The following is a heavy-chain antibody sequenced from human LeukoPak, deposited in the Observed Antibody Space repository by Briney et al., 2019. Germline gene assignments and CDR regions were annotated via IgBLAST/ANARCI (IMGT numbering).Heavy chain of an antibody. D-gene: IGHD4-23*01. CDR2: IYYTEST. J-gene: IGHJ4*02. CDR3: ARGGVFSAVGFDY. Sequence: SETLSLTCTVSGGSISSGDYYWSWIRQPPGKGLEWIGYIYYTESTYYNPSLKSRLTISVDTSKNQFSLKLSSVTAADTAVYYCARGGVFSAVGFDYWGQGTLVTVSS. CDR1: GGSISSGDYY. V-gene: IGHV4-30-4*08.